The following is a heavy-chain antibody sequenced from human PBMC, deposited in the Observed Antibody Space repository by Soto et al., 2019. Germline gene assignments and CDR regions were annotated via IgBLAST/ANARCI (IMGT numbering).Heavy chain of an antibody. V-gene: IGHV1-8*01. J-gene: IGHJ3*02. CDR2: MNPNSGNT. D-gene: IGHD2-15*01. Sequence: QVQLVQSGAEVKKPGASVKVSCKASGYTFTSYDINWVRQATGQGLEWMGWMNPNSGNTGYAQKFHGRVTMTRNTSKSTANMELSSLRSEDTAVYYCARAKGERYCSGGSCYPKGDAFDIWGQGTMVTVSS. CDR1: GYTFTSYD. CDR3: ARAKGERYCSGGSCYPKGDAFDI.